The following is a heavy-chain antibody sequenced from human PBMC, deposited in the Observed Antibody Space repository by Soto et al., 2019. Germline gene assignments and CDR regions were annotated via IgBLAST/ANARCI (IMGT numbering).Heavy chain of an antibody. D-gene: IGHD3-9*01. CDR2: ISGSGGST. V-gene: IGHV3-23*01. J-gene: IGHJ5*02. Sequence: GGPLRLSFEPSGFSFGTYAMTWVRQAPGKGLEWVSAISGSGGSTYYADSVKGRFTISRDNSKNPLYLQMNSLRAEDTAVNYCAKGIGYYDILTGYQEATWFDPWGQGTLVTVFS. CDR1: GFSFGTYA. CDR3: AKGIGYYDILTGYQEATWFDP.